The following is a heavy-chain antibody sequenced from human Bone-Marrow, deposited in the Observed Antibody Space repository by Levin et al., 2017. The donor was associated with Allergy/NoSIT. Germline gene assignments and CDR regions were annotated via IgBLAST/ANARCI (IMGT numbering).Heavy chain of an antibody. V-gene: IGHV1-2*06. CDR1: GYNFIDKY. CDR3: ARGDYEYGDV. D-gene: IGHD4/OR15-4a*01. CDR2: MNPRNGAT. J-gene: IGHJ4*02. Sequence: ASVKVSCEASGYNFIDKYIHWVRQTPGQGLQWMGRMNPRNGATNYSGKFRGRVSMTRETAARTVYLDLSGLTSDDTAVYYCARGDYEYGDVWGQGSLVIVST.